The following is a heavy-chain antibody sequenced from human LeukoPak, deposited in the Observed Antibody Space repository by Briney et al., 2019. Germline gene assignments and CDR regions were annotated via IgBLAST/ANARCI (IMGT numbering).Heavy chain of an antibody. CDR3: ARDIAGRDV. J-gene: IGHJ6*04. D-gene: IGHD3-16*02. CDR2: IYYSGST. V-gene: IGHV4-59*11. CDR1: GGSISSHY. Sequence: PSETLSLTCTVSGGSISSHYWSWIRQPPGKGLEWIGYIYYSGSTNYNPSLKSRVTISVDTSKSQFSLKPSSVTAADTAVYYCARDIAGRDVWGKGTTVTVSS.